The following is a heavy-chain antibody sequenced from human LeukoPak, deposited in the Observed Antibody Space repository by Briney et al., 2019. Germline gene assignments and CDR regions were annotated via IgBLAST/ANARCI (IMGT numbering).Heavy chain of an antibody. Sequence: GGSLRLSCAASGFTFTSYWMHWVRQAPGKGLVWVSRINIDGTTATYADSVKGRFTISRDVSKNTLYLQMNSLKTEDTAMYYCATDYGDYLFDSWGQGTLVTVSS. J-gene: IGHJ4*02. CDR3: ATDYGDYLFDS. D-gene: IGHD4-17*01. V-gene: IGHV3-74*01. CDR2: INIDGTTA. CDR1: GFTFTSYW.